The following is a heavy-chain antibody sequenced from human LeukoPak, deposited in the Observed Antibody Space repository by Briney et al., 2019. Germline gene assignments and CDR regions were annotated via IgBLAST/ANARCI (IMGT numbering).Heavy chain of an antibody. CDR1: GYTFTSYG. V-gene: IGHV1-2*02. CDR2: INPNSGGT. D-gene: IGHD3-10*01. Sequence: GASVKVSCKASGYTFTSYGISWVRQAPGQGLEWMGWINPNSGGTNYAQKFQGRVTMTRDTSISTAYMELSRLRSDDTAVYYCARGLRAPEVYYYMDVWGKGTTVTVSS. J-gene: IGHJ6*03. CDR3: ARGLRAPEVYYYMDV.